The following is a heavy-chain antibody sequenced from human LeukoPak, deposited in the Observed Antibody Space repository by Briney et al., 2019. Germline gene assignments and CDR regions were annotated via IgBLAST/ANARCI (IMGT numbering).Heavy chain of an antibody. J-gene: IGHJ6*02. Sequence: ASAKVCCTPAGYTHTSHDINWLQHATGQGLESMRWKNPNSGNTGYAQKFQGSVTMTRNTSIRSAYMQLSSLRSEDTSVSSFSRAAPPDGRAWLWSYYSSGMDVWGQGTTVTVSS. CDR3: SRAAPPDGRAWLWSYYSSGMDV. CDR1: GYTHTSHD. D-gene: IGHD3-22*01. CDR2: KNPNSGNT. V-gene: IGHV1-8*01.